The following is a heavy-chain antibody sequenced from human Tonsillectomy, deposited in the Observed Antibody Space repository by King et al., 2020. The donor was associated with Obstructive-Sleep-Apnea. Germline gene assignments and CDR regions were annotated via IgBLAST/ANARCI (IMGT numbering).Heavy chain of an antibody. J-gene: IGHJ6*02. CDR3: ARGRGAEAYNNYYAVDV. D-gene: IGHD3-10*01. CDR1: GFTFSYYA. V-gene: IGHV3-30-3*01. Sequence: VQLVESGGGVVQPGKSLRLSCAASGFTFSYYAMHWVRQAPGKGLEWVAVISYDGSKKYYADSVKGRFTISSDKSKNTQYLQLNSLRPEDTAVYYCARGRGAEAYNNYYAVDVWGQGTTVTVSS. CDR2: ISYDGSKK.